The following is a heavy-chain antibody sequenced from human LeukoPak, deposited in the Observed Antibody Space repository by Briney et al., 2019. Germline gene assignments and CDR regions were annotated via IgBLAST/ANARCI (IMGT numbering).Heavy chain of an antibody. CDR1: GGTFSSYA. Sequence: AASVKVSCKASGGTFSSYAISWVRQAPGQGLEWLGGIIPIFGTANYAQKFQGRVTITADESTSTAYMELSSLRSEDTAVYYCAGASGIVVVPAAFDYWGQGTLVTVSS. CDR3: AGASGIVVVPAAFDY. CDR2: IIPIFGTA. V-gene: IGHV1-69*13. J-gene: IGHJ4*02. D-gene: IGHD2-2*01.